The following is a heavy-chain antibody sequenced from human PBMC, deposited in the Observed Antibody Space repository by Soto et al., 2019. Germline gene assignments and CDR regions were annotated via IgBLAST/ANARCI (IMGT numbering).Heavy chain of an antibody. CDR3: ASWNSRRPGGAFDI. CDR1: GGTFSSYA. CDR2: IIPIFGTA. V-gene: IGHV1-69*06. Sequence: ASVKVSCKASGGTFSSYAISWVRQAPGQGLEWMGGIIPIFGTANYAQKFQGRVTITADTSASTAYMELSSLRSEDTAVYYCASWNSRRPGGAFDIWGQGTMVTVSS. J-gene: IGHJ3*02. D-gene: IGHD6-13*01.